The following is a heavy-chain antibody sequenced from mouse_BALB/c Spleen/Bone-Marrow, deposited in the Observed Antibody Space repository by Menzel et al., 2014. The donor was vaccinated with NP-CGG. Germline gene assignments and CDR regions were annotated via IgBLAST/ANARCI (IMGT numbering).Heavy chain of an antibody. D-gene: IGHD2-1*01. CDR1: GDSITSGY. Sequence: EVKLLESGPSLVKPSQTLSLTCSVTGDSITSGYWNWIRKFPGNKLEYMGYISYYDSTYYNPSLKSRISITRDTSKNXYYMRLNSVATADTSSYCWTRGGNYRALFAYWGRGTLVTVSA. V-gene: IGHV3-8*02. CDR3: TRGGNYRALFAY. J-gene: IGHJ3*01. CDR2: ISYYDST.